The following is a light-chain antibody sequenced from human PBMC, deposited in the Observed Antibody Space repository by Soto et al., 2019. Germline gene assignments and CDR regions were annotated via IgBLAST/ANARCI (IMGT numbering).Light chain of an antibody. Sequence: EIVLTQSPGTLSLSPGERATLSCRASQTVSSNYLAWYQQKPGQAPRLLIYASSTRATGIPDRFRGSGSGTDFTLSISRLEPEDFAVYYCQLYGTSPKPFGQGTKVELK. J-gene: IGKJ1*01. CDR1: QTVSSNY. V-gene: IGKV3-20*01. CDR3: QLYGTSPKP. CDR2: ASS.